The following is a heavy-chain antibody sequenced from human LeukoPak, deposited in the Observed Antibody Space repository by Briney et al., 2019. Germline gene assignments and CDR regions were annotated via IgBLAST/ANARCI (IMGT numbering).Heavy chain of an antibody. D-gene: IGHD6-13*01. CDR3: ARDLFSSSWYGGYYFDY. Sequence: PGGSLRLSCAASGFTFSSYWMSWVRQAPGKGLERVANIKQDGSEKYYVDSVKGRFTISRDNAKNSLYLQMNSLRAEDTAVYYCARDLFSSSWYGGYYFDYWGQGTLVTVSS. CDR1: GFTFSSYW. CDR2: IKQDGSEK. V-gene: IGHV3-7*01. J-gene: IGHJ4*02.